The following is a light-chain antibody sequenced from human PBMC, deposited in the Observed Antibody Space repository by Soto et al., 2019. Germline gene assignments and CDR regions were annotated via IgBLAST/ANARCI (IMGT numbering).Light chain of an antibody. CDR2: AAS. V-gene: IGKV3-20*01. CDR1: QSVSSSS. Sequence: IVFTQSPGTLALSPGARAALSCRARQSVSSSSLTWYQQKPGKAPSLLIYAASSRATGIPDRFSGSGSGTDFTLTISRLEPEDFAVYYCQQYGSSPLTFGGGTKVDIK. CDR3: QQYGSSPLT. J-gene: IGKJ4*01.